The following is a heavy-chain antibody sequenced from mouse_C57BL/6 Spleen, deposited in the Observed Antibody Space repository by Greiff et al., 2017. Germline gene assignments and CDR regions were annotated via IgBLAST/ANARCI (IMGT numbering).Heavy chain of an antibody. V-gene: IGHV1-37*01. CDR1: GYSFTGYF. CDR2: INPYNGDT. CDR3: ARSEGIYYYGSSYYAMDY. Sequence: VQLKQSGPELVKPGASVKISCKASGYSFTGYFMNWVKQSHGKSLEWIGRINPYNGDTFYNQKFKGKATLTVDKSSSTAHMELLSLTSEDFAVYYCARSEGIYYYGSSYYAMDYWGQGTSVTVSS. J-gene: IGHJ4*01. D-gene: IGHD1-1*01.